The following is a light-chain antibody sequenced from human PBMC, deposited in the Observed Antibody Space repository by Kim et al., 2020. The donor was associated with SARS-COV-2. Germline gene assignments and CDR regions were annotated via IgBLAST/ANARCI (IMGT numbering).Light chain of an antibody. CDR3: GTWDSSLSGVV. Sequence: GQKVPISCSGSSSNIVNNYLSWYQQLPRTAPKLLIYDNNKRPSGIPDRFSGSKSGTSATLGITGLQTGDEADYYCGTWDSSLSGVVFGGGTQLTVL. CDR1: SSNIVNNY. CDR2: DNN. V-gene: IGLV1-51*01. J-gene: IGLJ2*01.